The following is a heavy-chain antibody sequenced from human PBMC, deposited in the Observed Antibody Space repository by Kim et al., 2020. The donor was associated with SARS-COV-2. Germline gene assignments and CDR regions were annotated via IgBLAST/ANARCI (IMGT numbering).Heavy chain of an antibody. V-gene: IGHV3-30*18. CDR3: AKCGWELLWMYYFHY. D-gene: IGHD1-26*01. CDR1: GFTFSSYG. Sequence: GGSLRLSCAASGFTFSSYGKHWVRQAPGKGLEWVAVISYDGSNKYYADSVKGRFTISRDNSKNTLYLQMNSLRAEDTAVYYCAKCGWELLWMYYFHYWGQRTLVAVSS. J-gene: IGHJ4*02. CDR2: ISYDGSNK.